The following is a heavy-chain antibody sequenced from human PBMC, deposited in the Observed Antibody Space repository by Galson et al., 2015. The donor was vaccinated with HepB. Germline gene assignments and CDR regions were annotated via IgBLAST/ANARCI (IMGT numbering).Heavy chain of an antibody. J-gene: IGHJ3*02. CDR3: AKDQAAYYDFWSGYGGAFDI. D-gene: IGHD3-3*01. Sequence: SLRLSCAASGFTFSSYAMSWVRQAPGKGLEWVSAISGSGGSTYYADSVKGRFTISRDNSKNTLYLQMNSLRAEDTAVYYCAKDQAAYYDFWSGYGGAFDIWGQGTMVTVSS. CDR2: ISGSGGST. CDR1: GFTFSSYA. V-gene: IGHV3-23*01.